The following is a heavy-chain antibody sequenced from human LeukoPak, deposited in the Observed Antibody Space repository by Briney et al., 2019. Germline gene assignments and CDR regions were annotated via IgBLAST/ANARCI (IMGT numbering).Heavy chain of an antibody. D-gene: IGHD3-10*01. J-gene: IGHJ4*02. CDR1: GFTFSSYS. Sequence: PGGSLRLSCAASGFTFSSYSMNWVRQAPGKGLEWVSYISSSSSTIYYADSVKGRFTISRDNARNSVSLQMNSLRAEDTAVYYCARQVSGYGSGSFYFDYWGQGMLVTVSS. CDR2: ISSSSSTI. V-gene: IGHV3-48*04. CDR3: ARQVSGYGSGSFYFDY.